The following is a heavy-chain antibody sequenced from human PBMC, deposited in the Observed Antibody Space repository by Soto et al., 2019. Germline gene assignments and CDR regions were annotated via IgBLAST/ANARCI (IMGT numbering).Heavy chain of an antibody. J-gene: IGHJ6*02. CDR1: GFTVSSNY. D-gene: IGHD3-3*01. CDR3: ARGYDFSSVYQIRGGDEKGNYYYYGMDV. Sequence: AGWSLRLSCAASGFTVSSNYMSWVRQAPGKGLEWVSVIYSGGSTYYADSVKGRFTISRDNSKNTLYLQMNSLRAEDTAVYYCARGYDFSSVYQIRGGDEKGNYYYYGMDVCGQRTTVTVS. V-gene: IGHV3-53*01. CDR2: IYSGGST.